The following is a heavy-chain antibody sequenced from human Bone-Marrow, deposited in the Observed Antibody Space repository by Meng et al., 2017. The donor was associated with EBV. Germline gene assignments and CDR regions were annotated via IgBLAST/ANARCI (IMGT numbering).Heavy chain of an antibody. J-gene: IGHJ5*02. CDR1: GYTFTSYG. V-gene: IGHV1-18*01. D-gene: IGHD6-19*01. Sequence: VQLVQSGSEMTKPGAPAKVSCKASGYTFTSYGISWVRQAPGQGLEWIGWISAYNGNTNYAQKLQGRVTMTTDTSTSTAYMELRSLRSDDTAVYYCARVSGYSSPFDPWGQGTRVTVSS. CDR3: ARVSGYSSPFDP. CDR2: ISAYNGNT.